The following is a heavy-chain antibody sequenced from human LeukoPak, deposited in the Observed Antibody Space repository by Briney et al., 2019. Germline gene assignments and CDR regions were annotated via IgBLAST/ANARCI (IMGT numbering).Heavy chain of an antibody. CDR2: ISYDGSNK. V-gene: IGHV3-30*01. D-gene: IGHD2-8*01. Sequence: PGRSLRLSCAASGFTFSSYAMHWVRQAPGKGLEWVAVISYDGSNKYYADSVKGRFTISRDNSKNTLYLQMNSLRAEDTAVYYCARDAPHTNDGSYTYYFDYWGQGTLVTVSS. CDR3: ARDAPHTNDGSYTYYFDY. J-gene: IGHJ4*02. CDR1: GFTFSSYA.